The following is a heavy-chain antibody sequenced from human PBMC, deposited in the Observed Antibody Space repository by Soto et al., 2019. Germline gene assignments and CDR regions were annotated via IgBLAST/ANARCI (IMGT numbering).Heavy chain of an antibody. J-gene: IGHJ6*02. CDR2: FDPEDGET. V-gene: IGHV1-24*01. CDR1: GYTLTELS. Sequence: ASVKVSCKVSGYTLTELSMHWVRQAPGKGLEWMGGFDPEDGETIYAQKFQGRVTMTEDTSTDTAYMELSSLRSEDTAVYYCARRSVSTDYYYYGMDVWGQGTKVTVSS. D-gene: IGHD2-8*01. CDR3: ARRSVSTDYYYYGMDV.